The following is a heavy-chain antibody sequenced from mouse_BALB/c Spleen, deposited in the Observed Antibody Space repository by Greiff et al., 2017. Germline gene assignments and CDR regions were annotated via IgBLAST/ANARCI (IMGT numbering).Heavy chain of an antibody. CDR2: ISYSGST. V-gene: IGHV3-2*02. CDR3: ASTARATPMDY. D-gene: IGHD3-2*01. Sequence: EVKLMESGPGLVKPSQSLSLTCTVTGYSITSDYAWNWIRQFPGNKLEWMGYISYSGSTSYNPSLKSRISITRDTSKNQFFLQLNSVTTEDTATYYCASTARATPMDYWGQGTSVTVSS. CDR1: GYSITSDYA. J-gene: IGHJ4*01.